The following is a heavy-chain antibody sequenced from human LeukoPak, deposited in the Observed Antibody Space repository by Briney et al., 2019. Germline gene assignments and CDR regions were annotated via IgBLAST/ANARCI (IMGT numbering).Heavy chain of an antibody. D-gene: IGHD5-24*01. CDR2: IRVYNGNT. J-gene: IGHJ4*02. V-gene: IGHV1-18*01. CDR1: GYTFTSYG. CDR3: ARGGSRVTTINILDY. Sequence: GASVKVSCKPSGYTFTSYGISWVRQAPGQGLEWMGWIRVYNGNTNYAQKFKGRVTVTTDTSTNTAYMELRSLGSDDTAVYYCARGGSRVTTINILDYWGQGTLVTVSS.